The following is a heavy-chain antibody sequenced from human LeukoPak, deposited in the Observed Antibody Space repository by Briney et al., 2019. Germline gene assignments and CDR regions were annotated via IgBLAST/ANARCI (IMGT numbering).Heavy chain of an antibody. CDR2: MYLSGTT. Sequence: PSGTLSLTCTVSGDSINSLDLWSWVRQPPGKGLEWIGEMYLSGTTHSNPSVKSRVTISIDKSKNQFLLNLSSVTAADTAVYYCARGPGVWGYQLLFVRGVPFDPWGQGTLVTVSS. V-gene: IGHV4-4*02. CDR1: GDSINSLDL. CDR3: ARGPGVWGYQLLFVRGVPFDP. D-gene: IGHD2-2*01. J-gene: IGHJ5*02.